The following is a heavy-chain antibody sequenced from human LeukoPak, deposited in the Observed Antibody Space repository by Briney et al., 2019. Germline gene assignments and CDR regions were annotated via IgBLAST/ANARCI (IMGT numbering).Heavy chain of an antibody. CDR2: ISYDGSNK. Sequence: PGGSLRLSCAASGFTFSSYGMHWVRQAPGKGLEWVAVISYDGSNKYYADSVKGRFTISRDNSKNTLYLQMNSLRAEDTAVYYCARDDYSNYHFDYWGQGTLVTVSS. CDR1: GFTFSSYG. CDR3: ARDDYSNYHFDY. V-gene: IGHV3-30*03. D-gene: IGHD4-11*01. J-gene: IGHJ4*02.